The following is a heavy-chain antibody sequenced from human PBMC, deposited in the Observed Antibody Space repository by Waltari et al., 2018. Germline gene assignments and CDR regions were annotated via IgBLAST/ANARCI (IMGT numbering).Heavy chain of an antibody. CDR3: ARVNMATRPYYFDP. V-gene: IGHV1-8*01. D-gene: IGHD6-6*01. CDR1: GYTFTSFD. Sequence: QVQLVQSGAEGKKPGASVKVSCEASGYTFTSFDINWVRQATGQGLEWMGWMNPNSGNTGYAQKFQGRVTMTRNTSINTAYMELSSLRSEDTAVYYCARVNMATRPYYFDPWGQGTLVAVSS. CDR2: MNPNSGNT. J-gene: IGHJ5*02.